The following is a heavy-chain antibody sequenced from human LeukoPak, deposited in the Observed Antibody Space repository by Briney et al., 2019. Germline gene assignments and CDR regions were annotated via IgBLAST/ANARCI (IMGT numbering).Heavy chain of an antibody. CDR1: GGSISSSSYY. Sequence: SETLSLTCTVSGGSISSSSYYWGWIRQPPGKGLEWIGSIYYSGTTYYNPSLKSRVTISVDTSKNQFSLKLSSVTAADTAVYYCASSPPPPDYDNNGYYYDVVFDYWGQGALVTVSS. V-gene: IGHV4-39*07. CDR2: IYYSGTT. D-gene: IGHD3-22*01. J-gene: IGHJ4*02. CDR3: ASSPPPPDYDNNGYYYDVVFDY.